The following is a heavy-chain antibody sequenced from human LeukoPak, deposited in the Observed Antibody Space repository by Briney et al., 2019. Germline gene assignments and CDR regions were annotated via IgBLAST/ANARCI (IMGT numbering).Heavy chain of an antibody. Sequence: GGSLRLSCAASGFTFSSYAMSWVRQAPGKGLEWVSAISGSGGSTYYADSVKGRFTISRDNANNSLYLQMNSLRDEDTAVYYCARARRYRSSWYHDYWGQGSLVTVSS. CDR1: GFTFSSYA. J-gene: IGHJ4*02. D-gene: IGHD6-13*01. CDR2: ISGSGGST. V-gene: IGHV3-23*01. CDR3: ARARRYRSSWYHDY.